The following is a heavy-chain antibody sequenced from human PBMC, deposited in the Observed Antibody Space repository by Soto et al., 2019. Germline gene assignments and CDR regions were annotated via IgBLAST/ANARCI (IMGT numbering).Heavy chain of an antibody. CDR1: VYSISSGHY. D-gene: IGHD6-19*01. Sequence: SETLSLTCAFSVYSISSGHYWGWIRQPPGKGLEWIGSIYHSGTTYYNRSLKSRVTVLVDTSKNQFSLKLTSVRSADTAVYYCARGDFSMAGRWDVWGQGTTVIVSS. J-gene: IGHJ6*02. CDR2: IYHSGTT. V-gene: IGHV4-38-2*01. CDR3: ARGDFSMAGRWDV.